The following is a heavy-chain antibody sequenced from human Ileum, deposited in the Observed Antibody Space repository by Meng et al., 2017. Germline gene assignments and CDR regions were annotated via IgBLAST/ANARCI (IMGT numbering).Heavy chain of an antibody. CDR2: ISHSGST. V-gene: IGHV4-4*02. D-gene: IGHD4-23*01. J-gene: IGHJ4*02. CDR1: SGSITSDTY. Sequence: QVHCQESGPGLLQPSWTLSLTCAVSSGSITSDTYWSWVRLPPGKGLEWIGQISHSGSTFYNPSLKSRVTMSVDKSKSQFSLMLTSVTAADTAVYYCARHGGYYQGFWGQGTLVTVSS. CDR3: ARHGGYYQGF.